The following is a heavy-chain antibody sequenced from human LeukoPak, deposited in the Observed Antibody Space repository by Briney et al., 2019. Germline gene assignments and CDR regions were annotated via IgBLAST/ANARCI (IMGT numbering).Heavy chain of an antibody. Sequence: PSETLSLTCTVSGGSISSHYWSWIREPPGKGLEWIGYIYYSGSTNYNPSLKSRVTISVDTSKNQFSLKLSSVTAADTAVYYCARKPIVSSSWYYFDYWGQGTLVTVSS. CDR3: ARKPIVSSSWYYFDY. CDR2: IYYSGST. CDR1: GGSISSHY. J-gene: IGHJ4*02. V-gene: IGHV4-59*11. D-gene: IGHD6-13*01.